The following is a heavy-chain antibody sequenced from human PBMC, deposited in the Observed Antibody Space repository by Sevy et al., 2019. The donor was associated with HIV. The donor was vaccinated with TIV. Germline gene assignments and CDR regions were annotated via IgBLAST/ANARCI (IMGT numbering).Heavy chain of an antibody. J-gene: IGHJ4*02. Sequence: GGSLRLSCAASGFTFDDYAMHWVRQAPGKGLEWVSLISWNGGSTYYADSVKGRFTISRDNSKNSLYLQMNSLRAEDRALYYCAKDQIPYSSSWYYFDYWGQGTLVTVSS. CDR3: AKDQIPYSSSWYYFDY. CDR1: GFTFDDYA. D-gene: IGHD6-13*01. CDR2: ISWNGGST. V-gene: IGHV3-43D*04.